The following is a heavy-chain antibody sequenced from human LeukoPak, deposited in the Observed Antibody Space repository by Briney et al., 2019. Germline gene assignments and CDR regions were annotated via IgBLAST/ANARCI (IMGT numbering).Heavy chain of an antibody. CDR3: AKDDWSRVVQFVQH. J-gene: IGHJ1*01. V-gene: IGHV3-23*01. CDR1: GFTFSSYA. Sequence: PGGSLRLSCAASGFTFSSYAMSWVRQAPGKGLEWVSAISGSGGSTYYADSVKGRFTISRDNSKNTLYLQLNSLRAEDTAIYYCAKDDWSRVVQFVQHWGQGSLVTVSS. D-gene: IGHD3-3*01. CDR2: ISGSGGST.